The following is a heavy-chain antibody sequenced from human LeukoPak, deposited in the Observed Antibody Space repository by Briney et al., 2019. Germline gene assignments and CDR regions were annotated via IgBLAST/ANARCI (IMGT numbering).Heavy chain of an antibody. V-gene: IGHV4-39*01. Sequence: SETLSLTCTVSGGSISSSSYYWGWIRQPPGKGLEWIGSIYYSGSTYYNPSLKSRVTISVDTSKNQFSLKLSSVTAADTAVYYCARRSTRPSGSYYWFDPWGQGTLVTVSS. CDR2: IYYSGST. J-gene: IGHJ5*02. D-gene: IGHD1-26*01. CDR1: GGSISSSSYY. CDR3: ARRSTRPSGSYYWFDP.